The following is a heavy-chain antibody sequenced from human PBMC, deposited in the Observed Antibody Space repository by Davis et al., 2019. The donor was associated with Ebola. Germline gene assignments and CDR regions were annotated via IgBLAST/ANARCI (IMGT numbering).Heavy chain of an antibody. J-gene: IGHJ5*02. Sequence: PSETLSLTCTVSGGSISSGGYYWSWIRQQPGTGLEWIGYIYYSGSTYYNPSLKSRVTISVDPSKNQFSLKLSSVTAADTAVYYCARDAGFRSGGNNWFDPWGQGTLVTVSS. D-gene: IGHD2-15*01. CDR3: ARDAGFRSGGNNWFDP. CDR1: GGSISSGGYY. V-gene: IGHV4-31*03. CDR2: IYYSGST.